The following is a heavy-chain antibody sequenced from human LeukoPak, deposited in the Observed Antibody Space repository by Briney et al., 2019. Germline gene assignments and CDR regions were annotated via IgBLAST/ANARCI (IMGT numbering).Heavy chain of an antibody. Sequence: GASVKVSCKASGYTFTSYGISWVRQAPGQGLEWMGWISAYNGNTNYAQKLQGRVTMTTDTSTSTAYVELRSLRSDDTAVYYCARDPYYDFWILDYWGQGTLVTVSS. D-gene: IGHD3-3*01. CDR2: ISAYNGNT. CDR1: GYTFTSYG. V-gene: IGHV1-18*01. J-gene: IGHJ4*02. CDR3: ARDPYYDFWILDY.